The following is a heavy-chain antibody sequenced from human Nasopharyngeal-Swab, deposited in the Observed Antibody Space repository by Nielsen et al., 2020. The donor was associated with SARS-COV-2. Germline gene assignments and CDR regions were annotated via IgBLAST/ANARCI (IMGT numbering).Heavy chain of an antibody. V-gene: IGHV3-23*01. CDR2: ISGSGGST. J-gene: IGHJ4*02. CDR3: ATDRRRRDY. Sequence: GESLKISCAASAFTFSSYAMSWVRQAPGKGLEWVSAISGSGGSTYYADSVKGRFTISRDNSKNTLYLQMNSLRAEDTAVYYCATDRRRRDYWGQGTLVTVSS. CDR1: AFTFSSYA. D-gene: IGHD6-25*01.